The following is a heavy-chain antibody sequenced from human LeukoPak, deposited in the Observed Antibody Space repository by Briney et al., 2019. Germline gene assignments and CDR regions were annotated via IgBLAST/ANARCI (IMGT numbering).Heavy chain of an antibody. J-gene: IGHJ6*02. Sequence: SETLSLTCAVSGASISISDYHWGWIRQPPGKGLEWIANIYDSRRTFYNPSLKSRATISVDTSKKQASLKLTSVTAADSAVYYCAREARLASAAGLDVWGHGTMVIVS. CDR3: AREARLASAAGLDV. CDR1: GASISISDYH. CDR2: IYDSRRT. V-gene: IGHV4-39*07. D-gene: IGHD5-12*01.